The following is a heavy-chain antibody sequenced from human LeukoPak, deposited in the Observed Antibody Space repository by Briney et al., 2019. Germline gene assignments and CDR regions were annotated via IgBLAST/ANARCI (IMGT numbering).Heavy chain of an antibody. CDR1: GGSISSGDYY. CDR3: ARDRITIFGVVQNWFDP. Sequence: SQTLSLTCTVSGGSISSGDYYWRWIRQPPGKGLEWVEYIYYSGSTYYNPSLKSRVTISVDTSKNQFSLKLSSVTAADTAVYYCARDRITIFGVVQNWFDPWGQGTLVTVSS. J-gene: IGHJ5*02. CDR2: IYYSGST. D-gene: IGHD3-3*01. V-gene: IGHV4-30-4*08.